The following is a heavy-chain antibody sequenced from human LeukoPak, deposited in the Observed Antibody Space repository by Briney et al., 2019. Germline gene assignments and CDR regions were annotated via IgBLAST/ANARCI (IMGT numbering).Heavy chain of an antibody. V-gene: IGHV1-18*01. J-gene: IGHJ6*02. Sequence: ASVKVSCKASGYTFTTYGISWVRQAPGQGLEWMGWINTYNGNTNYAQKLQGRVTMTTDTSTSTAYMELRSLRSDDTAVYYCALSSVEQWLVRHGMDVWGQGTTVTVSS. CDR3: ALSSVEQWLVRHGMDV. CDR1: GYTFTTYG. CDR2: INTYNGNT. D-gene: IGHD6-19*01.